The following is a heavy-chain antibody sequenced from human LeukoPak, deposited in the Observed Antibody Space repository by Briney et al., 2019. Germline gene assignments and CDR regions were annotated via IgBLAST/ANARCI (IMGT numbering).Heavy chain of an antibody. Sequence: GASVKVSCKASGYTFTSYYMHWVRQAPGQGLEWTGIINPSGGSTSYAQKFQGRVTMTRDTSTSTVYMELSSLRSEDTAVYYCARVRYYDSSGYYYFDYWGQGTLVTVSS. V-gene: IGHV1-46*01. D-gene: IGHD3-22*01. CDR3: ARVRYYDSSGYYYFDY. CDR1: GYTFTSYY. CDR2: INPSGGST. J-gene: IGHJ4*02.